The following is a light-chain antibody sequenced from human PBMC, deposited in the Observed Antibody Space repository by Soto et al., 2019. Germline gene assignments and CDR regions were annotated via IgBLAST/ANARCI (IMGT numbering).Light chain of an antibody. CDR3: QQYNNWPWT. CDR2: GAS. CDR1: QSVNSNY. Sequence: DIVLTQSPGTLSLSPGERATLSCRASQSVNSNYLAWYQQKPGQAPRLLIHGASSRATGIPDRFSGSGSGTDFTLTISRLEPEDFVVYYCQQYNNWPWTFGQGTKVEIK. J-gene: IGKJ1*01. V-gene: IGKV3-20*01.